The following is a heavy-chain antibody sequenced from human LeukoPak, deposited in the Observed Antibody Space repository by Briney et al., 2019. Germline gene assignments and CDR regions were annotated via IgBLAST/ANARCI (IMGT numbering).Heavy chain of an antibody. CDR1: GFTFSSYS. D-gene: IGHD3-10*01. CDR3: ASHGGY. CDR2: IRSKANSYAT. J-gene: IGHJ4*02. V-gene: IGHV3-73*01. Sequence: GGSLRLSCAASGFTFSSYSMNWVRQASGKGLEWVGRIRSKANSYATAYAASVKGRFTISRDDSKNTAYLQMNSLKTEDTAVYYCASHGGYWGQGTLVTVSS.